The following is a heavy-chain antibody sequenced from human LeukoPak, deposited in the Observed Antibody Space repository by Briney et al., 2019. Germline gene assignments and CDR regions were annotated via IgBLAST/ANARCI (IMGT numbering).Heavy chain of an antibody. Sequence: GSSLRLSCAAAGFTFSNYWMIWLRQAPGKVLEWVGNIKQDGSEKRYADSVRGRFSISRDNAQTSLYLQMNSLRAEDTAVYYCARASDPWLQLTWGQGTLVTVSS. D-gene: IGHD5-24*01. J-gene: IGHJ5*02. CDR2: IKQDGSEK. V-gene: IGHV3-7*05. CDR3: ARASDPWLQLT. CDR1: GFTFSNYW.